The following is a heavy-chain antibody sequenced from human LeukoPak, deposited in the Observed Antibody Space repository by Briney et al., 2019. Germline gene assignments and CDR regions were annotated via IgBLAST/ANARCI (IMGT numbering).Heavy chain of an antibody. CDR1: GGSISSGGYY. CDR3: AREFSDRGYYYGSGSGLFDY. Sequence: SQTLSLTCTVSGGSISSGGYYWSWIRQHPGKGLEWIGYIYYSGSTYYNPSLKSRVTISVDTSKNQFSLKLSSVTAADTAVYYCAREFSDRGYYYGSGSGLFDYWGQGTLVTVSS. CDR2: IYYSGST. D-gene: IGHD3-10*01. V-gene: IGHV4-31*03. J-gene: IGHJ4*02.